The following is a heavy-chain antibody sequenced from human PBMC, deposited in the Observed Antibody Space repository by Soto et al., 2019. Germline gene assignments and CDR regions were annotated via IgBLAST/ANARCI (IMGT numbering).Heavy chain of an antibody. CDR3: TRANWYSEY. J-gene: IGHJ4*02. D-gene: IGHD7-27*01. CDR1: GGSFRGYD. V-gene: IGHV4-34*10. Sequence: PSETLSLTCAVYGGSFRGYDWSWIRQPPGKGLEWIGDINHNGNTNYNPSLKSRVTMSVDTSKNQISLKLSSVTAADTAVYYCTRANWYSEYWGQGTLVTVSS. CDR2: INHNGNT.